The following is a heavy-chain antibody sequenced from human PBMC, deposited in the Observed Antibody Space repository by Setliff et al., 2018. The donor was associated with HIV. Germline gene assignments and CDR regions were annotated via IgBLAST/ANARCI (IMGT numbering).Heavy chain of an antibody. CDR2: VYYSGST. CDR3: ARGYPGIAVAGLTYYYYYYMDV. J-gene: IGHJ6*03. Sequence: KPSETLSLTCSVSGGSISSHYWSWIRQPPGKGLEWIGYVYYSGSTNYNPSLKSRVTVSVDTSKNQFSLKLSSVTAADTAVYFCARGYPGIAVAGLTYYYYYYMDVWGKGTTVTVSS. D-gene: IGHD6-19*01. V-gene: IGHV4-59*11. CDR1: GGSISSHY.